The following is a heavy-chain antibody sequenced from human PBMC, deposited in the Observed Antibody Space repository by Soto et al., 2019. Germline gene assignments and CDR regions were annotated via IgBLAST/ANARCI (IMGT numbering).Heavy chain of an antibody. CDR3: ARTPYGDYVNYYYYMDV. Sequence: QVQLQESGPGLVKPSETLSLTRTVSGGSISSYYWSWIRQPPGKGLEWIGYIYYSGSTNYNPSLKSRVTISVDTSKNQFSLKLSSVTAADTAVYYCARTPYGDYVNYYYYMDVWGKGTTVTVSS. J-gene: IGHJ6*03. V-gene: IGHV4-59*01. CDR1: GGSISSYY. CDR2: IYYSGST. D-gene: IGHD4-17*01.